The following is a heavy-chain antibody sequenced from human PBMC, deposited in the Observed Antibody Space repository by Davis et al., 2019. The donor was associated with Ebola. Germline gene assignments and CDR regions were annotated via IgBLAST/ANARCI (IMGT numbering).Heavy chain of an antibody. CDR1: GYSFTSYW. Sequence: PGGSLRLSCKGSGYSFTSYWISWVRQMPGKGLEWMGRIDPSDSYTNYSPSFQGHVTISADKSISTAYLQWSSLKASDTAMYYCARSNRITIFGVVILNWFDPWGQGTLVTVSS. CDR3: ARSNRITIFGVVILNWFDP. J-gene: IGHJ5*02. D-gene: IGHD3-3*01. CDR2: IDPSDSYT. V-gene: IGHV5-10-1*01.